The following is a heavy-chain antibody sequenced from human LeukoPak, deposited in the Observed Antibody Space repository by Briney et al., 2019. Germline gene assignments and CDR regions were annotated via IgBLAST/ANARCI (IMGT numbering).Heavy chain of an antibody. CDR1: GYTFTSYG. V-gene: IGHV1-18*01. J-gene: IGHJ5*02. D-gene: IGHD1-14*01. Sequence: ASVKVSCKASGYTFTSYGINWVRQAPGQGLEWMGWISTYNGYTNYAQKLQGRVTMTTDTSTSTAYMELRGLRPEDTAVYYCVRDAEGAGISVNFWFDPWGQGTLVTVSS. CDR3: VRDAEGAGISVNFWFDP. CDR2: ISTYNGYT.